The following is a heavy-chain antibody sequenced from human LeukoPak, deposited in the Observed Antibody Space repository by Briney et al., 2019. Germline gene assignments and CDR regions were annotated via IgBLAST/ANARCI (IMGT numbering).Heavy chain of an antibody. D-gene: IGHD3-3*01. J-gene: IGHJ4*02. V-gene: IGHV4-59*08. CDR3: ARLKYYDFWSGYYFST. CDR2: IYYSGST. Sequence: PSETLSLTCTVSGGSISSHYWSWIRQPPGKGLEWIGYIYYSGSTNYNPSLKSRVTISVDTSKNQFSLKLSSVTAADTAVYYCARLKYYDFWSGYYFSTWGQGTLVTVSS. CDR1: GGSISSHY.